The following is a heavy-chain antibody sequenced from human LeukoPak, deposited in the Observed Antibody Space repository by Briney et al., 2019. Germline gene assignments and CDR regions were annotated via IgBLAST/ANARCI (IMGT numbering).Heavy chain of an antibody. J-gene: IGHJ4*02. CDR1: GFTFSSYS. CDR3: ARDSHRLLWFGERPVY. V-gene: IGHV3-48*01. Sequence: GGSLRLSCAASGFTFSSYSMNWVRQAPGKGLEWVSYISSSSSTIYYADSVKGRFTISRDNAKNSLYLQMNSLRAEDTAVYYCARDSHRLLWFGERPVYWGQGTLVTVSS. D-gene: IGHD3-10*01. CDR2: ISSSSSTI.